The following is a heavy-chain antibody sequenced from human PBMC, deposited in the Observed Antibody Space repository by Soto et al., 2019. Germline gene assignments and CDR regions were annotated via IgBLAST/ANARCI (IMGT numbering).Heavy chain of an antibody. CDR3: ARGGYCSSTSCYRSGYYYYGMDV. V-gene: IGHV1-18*01. J-gene: IGHJ6*02. Sequence: SVKCSYTASGYTFTSYGISWVRQAPGQVREFIGCMSAYNGNTHYAQTLQGRVTMTTDTSTSTAYMELRSLRSDDTAVYYCARGGYCSSTSCYRSGYYYYGMDVWGQGTTVTVS. D-gene: IGHD2-2*01. CDR1: GYTFTSYG. CDR2: MSAYNGNT.